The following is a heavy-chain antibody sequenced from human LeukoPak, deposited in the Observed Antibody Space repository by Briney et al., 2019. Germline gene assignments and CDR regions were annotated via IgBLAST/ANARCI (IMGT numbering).Heavy chain of an antibody. J-gene: IGHJ5*02. D-gene: IGHD2-8*01. V-gene: IGHV4-4*02. CDR1: GGSISSSNW. Sequence: PSETLSLTCAVSGGSISSSNWWSWVRPPPGKGLEWIGEIYHSGSTNYNPSLKSRVTISVDKSKNQFSLKLSSVTAADTAVYYCASGYCTNGVCPHDNWFDPWGQGTLVTVSS. CDR3: ASGYCTNGVCPHDNWFDP. CDR2: IYHSGST.